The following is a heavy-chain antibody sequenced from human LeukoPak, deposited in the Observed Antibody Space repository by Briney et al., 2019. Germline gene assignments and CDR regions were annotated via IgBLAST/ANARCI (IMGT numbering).Heavy chain of an antibody. CDR2: ISYDGSNK. D-gene: IGHD3-22*01. CDR3: ARAITMIVVASPFDY. Sequence: GGSLRLSCAASGFTFSSYAMHWVRQAPGKGLEWVAVISYDGSNKYYADSVKGRFTISRDNSKNTLYLQMNSLRAEDTAVYYCARAITMIVVASPFDYWGQGTLVTVSS. J-gene: IGHJ4*02. V-gene: IGHV3-30-3*01. CDR1: GFTFSSYA.